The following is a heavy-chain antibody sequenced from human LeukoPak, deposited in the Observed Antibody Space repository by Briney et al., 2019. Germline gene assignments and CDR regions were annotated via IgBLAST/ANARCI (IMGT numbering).Heavy chain of an antibody. CDR3: ARHVTISGPYDASDI. V-gene: IGHV4-59*08. CDR2: IYYSGGT. Sequence: SETLSLTCTVSGHSISSYYWSWIRQPPGKGLEGIGYIYYSGGTDYNPSLKIRLTISVDTSKNQFSLKLRSATAADTAVYYCARHVTISGPYDASDIWGQGTMVTVSP. J-gene: IGHJ3*02. CDR1: GHSISSYY. D-gene: IGHD5-24*01.